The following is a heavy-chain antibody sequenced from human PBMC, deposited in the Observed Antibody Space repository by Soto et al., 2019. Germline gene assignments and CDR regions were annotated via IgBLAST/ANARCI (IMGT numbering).Heavy chain of an antibody. CDR1: GFTFSSYA. J-gene: IGHJ4*02. Sequence: EVQLLESGGGLVQPGESLRLSCAASGFTFSSYAMSWVRQAPVKGLEWVSVISGSDDSTYYADSVKGRFTISRDNSKNTLYLQMNSLRAEDTAVYYCAKRSSSSTFDYWGQGTLVTVSS. D-gene: IGHD6-6*01. CDR3: AKRSSSSTFDY. CDR2: ISGSDDST. V-gene: IGHV3-23*01.